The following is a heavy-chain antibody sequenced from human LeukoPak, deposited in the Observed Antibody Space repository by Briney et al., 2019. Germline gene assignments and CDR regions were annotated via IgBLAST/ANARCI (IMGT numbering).Heavy chain of an antibody. V-gene: IGHV3-30*02. Sequence: PGRSLRLSCAASGFTFSTFRMYWVPQAPGKGLEWVAFIRYDGSNKYYADSVKGRFTISRDNSKNTLYLQMNSLRAEDTAVYYCAKDQAGVRYFFQHWGQGTLVTVSS. CDR3: AKDQAGVRYFFQH. J-gene: IGHJ1*01. CDR1: GFTFSTFR. CDR2: IRYDGSNK. D-gene: IGHD3-9*01.